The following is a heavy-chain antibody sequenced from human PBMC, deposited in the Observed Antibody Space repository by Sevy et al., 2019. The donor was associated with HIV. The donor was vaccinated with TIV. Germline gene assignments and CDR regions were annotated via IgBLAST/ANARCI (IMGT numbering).Heavy chain of an antibody. V-gene: IGHV3-7*01. CDR2: INQDGSTK. D-gene: IGHD3-10*01. Sequence: GGSLRLSCAASGFTISSYWMLWVRQAPGKGLEWVANINQDGSTKYYLDSVKGRFTISKDNAKNSVVLQMNSPTAEDTGVYFCVRAMASADSFWGQGTLVTVSS. CDR3: VRAMASADSF. J-gene: IGHJ4*02. CDR1: GFTISSYW.